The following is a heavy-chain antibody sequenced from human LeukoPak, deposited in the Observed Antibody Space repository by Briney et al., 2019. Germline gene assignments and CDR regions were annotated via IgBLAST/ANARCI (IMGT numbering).Heavy chain of an antibody. CDR1: GFTFSNSA. J-gene: IGHJ5*02. CDR2: IYYSGST. D-gene: IGHD2-2*01. Sequence: SGGSLRLSCAASGFTFSNSAMNWVRQAPGKGLEWIGSIYYSGSTYYNPSLKSRVTISVDTSKNQFSLKLSSVTAADTAVYYCARQEDIVVVPAAQAWFDPWGQGTLVTVSS. V-gene: IGHV4-39*01. CDR3: ARQEDIVVVPAAQAWFDP.